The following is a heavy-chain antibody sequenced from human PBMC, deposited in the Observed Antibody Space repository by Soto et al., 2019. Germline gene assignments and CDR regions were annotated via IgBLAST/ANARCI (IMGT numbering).Heavy chain of an antibody. D-gene: IGHD3-3*01. V-gene: IGHV3-20*01. CDR3: SCVLSSCYYSYYYYCMDV. J-gene: IGHJ6*02. CDR2: INGNGGST. Sequence: GGSLRLTCAVSGFTFDGYGMSWGRQAPGKGLEWVCGINGNGGSTGYADSMKGRFTISRDNAKNSLYLQMNSLRAEDAALYHCSCVLSSCYYSYYYYCMDVWGQGTMVTVSS. CDR1: GFTFDGYG.